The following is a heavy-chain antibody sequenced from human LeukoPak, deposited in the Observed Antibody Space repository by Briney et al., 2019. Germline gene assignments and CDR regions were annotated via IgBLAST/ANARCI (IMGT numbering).Heavy chain of an antibody. J-gene: IGHJ4*02. CDR2: ISSSGSTI. V-gene: IGHV3-48*04. CDR3: AREFGVYTAAGTYYFDY. Sequence: GGSLRLSCAASGFTFSSYGMSWVRQAPGKGLEWVSYISSSGSTIYYADSVKGRFTISRDNAKNSLYLQMNSLRAEDTAVYYCAREFGVYTAAGTYYFDYWGQGTLVTVSS. CDR1: GFTFSSYG. D-gene: IGHD6-13*01.